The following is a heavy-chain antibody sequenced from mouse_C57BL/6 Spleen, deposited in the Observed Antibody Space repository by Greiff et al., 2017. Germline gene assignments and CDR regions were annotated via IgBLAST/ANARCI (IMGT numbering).Heavy chain of an antibody. V-gene: IGHV5-17*01. CDR3: ARPGATVVADWYFDV. Sequence: EVKLMESGGGLVKPGGSLKLSCAASGFTFSDYGMHWVRQAPEKGLEWVAYISSGSSTIYYADTVKGRLTIARVNAKNTLFLQRTSLRSEDTAMYVCARPGATVVADWYFDVWGTGTTVTVSS. D-gene: IGHD1-1*01. CDR2: ISSGSSTI. J-gene: IGHJ1*03. CDR1: GFTFSDYG.